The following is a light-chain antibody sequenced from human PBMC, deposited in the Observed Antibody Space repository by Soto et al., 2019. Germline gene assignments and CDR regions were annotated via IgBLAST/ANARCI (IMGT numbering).Light chain of an antibody. J-gene: IGKJ2*01. CDR3: QHYSSLVT. V-gene: IGKV1-5*01. CDR1: QTISTL. CDR2: DAS. Sequence: IQMTQSPSTLSASVGDRVTITCQASQTISTLLAWYQHRPGKAPNLLIYDASSLGSGVPSRFSGSGSGTEFTLTISSLQPDDSANYYCQHYSSLVTFGQGTKLEI.